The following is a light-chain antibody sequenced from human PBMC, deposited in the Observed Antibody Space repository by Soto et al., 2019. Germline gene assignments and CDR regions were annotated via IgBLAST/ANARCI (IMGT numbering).Light chain of an antibody. CDR2: GAS. Sequence: EIVLTQSPGTLSLSPGERATLSCRASQSVSSNFLAWYQQKPGQAPRLLIYGASSRATGIPDRFSGSGSGKDFTLTISRLEPEAFAVYYCQQYGSSPPWTFGQGTKVEIK. V-gene: IGKV3-20*01. J-gene: IGKJ1*01. CDR3: QQYGSSPPWT. CDR1: QSVSSNF.